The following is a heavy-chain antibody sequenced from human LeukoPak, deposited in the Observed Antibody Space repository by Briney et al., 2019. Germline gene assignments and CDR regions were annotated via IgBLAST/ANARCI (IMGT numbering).Heavy chain of an antibody. V-gene: IGHV3-48*04. J-gene: IGHJ2*01. D-gene: IGHD1-14*01. CDR1: GFTFSSHG. CDR2: ISSSSSTI. Sequence: GGTLRLSCAASGFTFSSHGMNWVRQAPGKGLEWVSYISSSSSTIYYADSVKGRFTISRDNAKNSLYLQMNSLRAEDTAVYYCARRPDWYFDLWGRGTLVTVSS. CDR3: ARRPDWYFDL.